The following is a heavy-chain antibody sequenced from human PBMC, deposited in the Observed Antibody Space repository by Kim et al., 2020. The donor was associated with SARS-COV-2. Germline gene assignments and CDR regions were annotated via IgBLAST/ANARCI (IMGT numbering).Heavy chain of an antibody. Sequence: GGSLRLSCAASGFTFGDYGMSWVRQAPGKGLEWVSGINWNGGSTGYADSVKGRFTISRDNAKNSLYLQMNSLRAEDTALYYCARGRKQWLTYYYYYGMDVGGQRTTVTGSS. CDR2: INWNGGST. V-gene: IGHV3-20*04. J-gene: IGHJ6*02. D-gene: IGHD6-19*01. CDR3: ARGRKQWLTYYYYYGMDV. CDR1: GFTFGDYG.